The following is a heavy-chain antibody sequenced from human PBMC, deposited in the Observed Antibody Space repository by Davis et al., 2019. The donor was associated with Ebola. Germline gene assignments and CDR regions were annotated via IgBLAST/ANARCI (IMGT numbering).Heavy chain of an antibody. CDR2: TYYNSKWFN. J-gene: IGHJ3*02. D-gene: IGHD5-24*01. CDR1: GDSVSINSAG. Sequence: PSETLSLTCAISGDSVSINSAGWNWIRQSPSRGLEWLGRTYYNSKWFNEYAVSVKSRISINPDTSKNQFSLQLNSVTPEDTAVYYCARGWLRTGLDIWGQGTMVIVSS. CDR3: ARGWLRTGLDI. V-gene: IGHV6-1*01.